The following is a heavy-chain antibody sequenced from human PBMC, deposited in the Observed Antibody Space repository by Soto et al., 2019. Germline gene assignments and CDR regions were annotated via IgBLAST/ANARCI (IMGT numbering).Heavy chain of an antibody. CDR2: ISGGGGTT. CDR1: GFTFSSHV. J-gene: IGHJ6*02. V-gene: IGHV3-23*01. CDR3: ARGPRAPAPHDYGMDV. Sequence: EVQMLESGGGLVQPGGSLRLSCAASGFTFSSHVMNWFRRAPGKGLEWVAAISGGGGTTYYGASVEGRFTMSRDNSKNRRDRQMNSLRAEDTAVYYWARGPRAPAPHDYGMDVWGQGTTVTVSS.